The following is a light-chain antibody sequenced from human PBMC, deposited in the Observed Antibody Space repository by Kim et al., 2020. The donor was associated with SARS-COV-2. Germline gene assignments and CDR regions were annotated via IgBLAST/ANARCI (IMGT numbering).Light chain of an antibody. V-gene: IGLV3-1*01. CDR2: XXS. CDR1: KLXDKY. J-gene: IGLJ1*01. CDR3: QXWDSSTYV. Sequence: PRQTASXXCSXXKLXDKYXXWYXXXXGQSPXLVIXXXSKRXSGIPERFXGSNSGXTAXLXISGXQXXXXADYYCQXWDSSTYVFGTGTXVT.